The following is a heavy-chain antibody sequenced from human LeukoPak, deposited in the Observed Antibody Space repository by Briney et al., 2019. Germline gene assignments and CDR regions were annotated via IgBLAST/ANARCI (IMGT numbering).Heavy chain of an antibody. CDR3: ARVSSRIWSGPCDY. CDR1: GFTFSSYA. V-gene: IGHV3-30*04. D-gene: IGHD3-3*01. Sequence: GGSLRLSCAASGFTFSSYAMSWVRQAPGKGLEWVAVVSYDATNEYYADSVKGRFTISRDNSKNALYLQMNSLRAEDTAVYYCARVSSRIWSGPCDYWGQGTLVTVSS. J-gene: IGHJ4*02. CDR2: VSYDATNE.